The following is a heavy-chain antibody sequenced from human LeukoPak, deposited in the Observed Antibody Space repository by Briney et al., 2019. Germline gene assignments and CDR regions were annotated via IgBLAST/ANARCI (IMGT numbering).Heavy chain of an antibody. CDR3: AREAGYSYNFYFVY. CDR2: INWNGDST. Sequence: GGSLRLACAASGFTFDDYGMSWVRQAPGKGLEWVSGINWNGDSTGYADSVKGRFTISRDNARNSLYLQMNSLRAEDTALYYCAREAGYSYNFYFVYWGRGTLDPVSS. D-gene: IGHD5-18*01. CDR1: GFTFDDYG. V-gene: IGHV3-20*04. J-gene: IGHJ4*02.